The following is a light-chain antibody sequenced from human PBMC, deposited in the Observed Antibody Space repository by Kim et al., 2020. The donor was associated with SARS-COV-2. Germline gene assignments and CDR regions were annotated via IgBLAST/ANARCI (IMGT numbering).Light chain of an antibody. CDR1: TSDVGDNRY. J-gene: IGLJ3*02. Sequence: QSALTQAASVSGTPGQSITIPCTGPTSDVGDNRYISWYQQHPGKAPKLVIYDVRSRPSGVSNRFSGSKSGNTASLTISGLQAEDEADYFCSSYTTYSGWVFGGGTKLTVL. V-gene: IGLV2-14*03. CDR3: SSYTTYSGWV. CDR2: DVR.